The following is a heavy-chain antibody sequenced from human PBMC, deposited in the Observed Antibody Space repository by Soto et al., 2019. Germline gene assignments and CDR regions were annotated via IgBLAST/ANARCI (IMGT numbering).Heavy chain of an antibody. Sequence: GESLKISCKGSGYSFTSHWIGWVRQMPGKGLEWMGIIYPGDSDTTYSPSFQGQAIISADKSISTASLPWSSLKASDTAMYYCARGGSYDSSGYLSWLDPWGQGTLVTVSS. J-gene: IGHJ5*02. CDR1: GYSFTSHW. CDR2: IYPGDSDT. D-gene: IGHD3-22*01. CDR3: ARGGSYDSSGYLSWLDP. V-gene: IGHV5-51*01.